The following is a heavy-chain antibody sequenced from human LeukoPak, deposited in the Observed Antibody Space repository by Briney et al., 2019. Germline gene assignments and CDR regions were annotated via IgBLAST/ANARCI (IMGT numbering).Heavy chain of an antibody. D-gene: IGHD4-17*01. J-gene: IGHJ4*02. CDR1: GYTFITYG. Sequence: ASVKVSCKASGYTFITYGISWVRQAPGQGLKWMGWISPYNGNRNYVQKLQGRVTMTTDTSTSTAYMELRSLRSDDTAVYYCARDLGTVTTFDYWGQGTLVTVSS. CDR3: ARDLGTVTTFDY. V-gene: IGHV1-18*01. CDR2: ISPYNGNR.